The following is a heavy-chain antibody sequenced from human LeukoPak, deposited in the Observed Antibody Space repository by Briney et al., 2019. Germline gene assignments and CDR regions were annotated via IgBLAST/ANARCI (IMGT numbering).Heavy chain of an antibody. D-gene: IGHD3-22*01. CDR3: ARERYYDSSGSNWFDP. CDR2: IYHSGST. J-gene: IGHJ5*02. V-gene: IGHV4-30-2*01. Sequence: PSETLPLTCAVSGGSISSGGYSWSWIRQPPGKGLEWIGYIYHSGSTYYNPSLKSRVTISVDRSKNQFSLKLSSVTAADTAVYYCARERYYDSSGSNWFDPWGQGTLVTVSS. CDR1: GGSISSGGYS.